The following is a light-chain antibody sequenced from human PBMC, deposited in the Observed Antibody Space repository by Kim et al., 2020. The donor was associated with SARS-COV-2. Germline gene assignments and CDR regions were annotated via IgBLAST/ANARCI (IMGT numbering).Light chain of an antibody. CDR1: HNIDNF. CDR3: QQSFTSPST. Sequence: CASVGDRFTITGRASHNIDNFINWYQQKPWKAPNLLMYTASSLQSGVPARFSGRGSGSDFTLTISNVQPEDLATDDCQQSFTSPSTVGQGTKLEI. J-gene: IGKJ2*01. V-gene: IGKV1-39*01. CDR2: TAS.